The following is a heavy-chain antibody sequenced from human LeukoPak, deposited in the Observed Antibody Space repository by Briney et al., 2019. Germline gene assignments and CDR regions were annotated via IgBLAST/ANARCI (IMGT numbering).Heavy chain of an antibody. D-gene: IGHD3-9*01. V-gene: IGHV3-30*02. Sequence: GGSLRLSCAASGFTFDTYGMHWVRQAPGKGLEWVALIRYDGSNGYYLESVKGRFTISRDNSKNTLYLQMDSLRAEDTAVYYCAKGARSHVLIFDYWGQGALVTASS. J-gene: IGHJ4*02. CDR1: GFTFDTYG. CDR2: IRYDGSNG. CDR3: AKGARSHVLIFDY.